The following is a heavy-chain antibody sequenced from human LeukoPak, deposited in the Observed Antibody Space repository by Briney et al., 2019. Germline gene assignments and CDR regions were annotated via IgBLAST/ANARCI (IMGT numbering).Heavy chain of an antibody. V-gene: IGHV3-23*01. D-gene: IGHD2-15*01. CDR2: ISGSGGST. CDR3: ARVVVGGFDY. Sequence: QPGRSLRLSCAASGFTFSSYGMHWVRQAPGKGLEWVSAISGSGGSTYYADSVKGRFTISRDNSKNTLYLQMNSLRAEDTAVYYCARVVVGGFDYWGQGTLVTVSS. CDR1: GFTFSSYG. J-gene: IGHJ4*02.